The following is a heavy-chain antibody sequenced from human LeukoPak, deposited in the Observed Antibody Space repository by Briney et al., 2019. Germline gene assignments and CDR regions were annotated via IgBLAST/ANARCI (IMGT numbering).Heavy chain of an antibody. J-gene: IGHJ4*02. V-gene: IGHV3-7*01. CDR2: IKQDGSEK. CDR3: ACLLLWFGEFHGSDY. CDR1: GFTFSSYW. D-gene: IGHD3-10*01. Sequence: GGSLRLSCAASGFTFSSYWMSWVRQAPGKGLEWVANIKQDGSEKYYVDSVKGRFTISRDNAKNSLYLQMNSLRAEDTAVYYCACLLLWFGEFHGSDYWGQGTLVTVSS.